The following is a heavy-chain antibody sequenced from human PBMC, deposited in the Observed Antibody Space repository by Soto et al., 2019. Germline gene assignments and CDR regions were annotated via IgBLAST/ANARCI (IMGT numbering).Heavy chain of an antibody. V-gene: IGHV1-8*01. CDR1: GYSFTDYD. J-gene: IGHJ4*02. CDR2: MNPNTGNT. Sequence: QVQLVQSGAEVKKPGAPVKVSCKASGYSFTDYDINWVRQATGQGLEWMGWMNPNTGNTRYAQKFQGRFIMTRDTSISTAYMELGSLRSEDTAVYYCARGKLATLTDFWGQGTRVTVSS. D-gene: IGHD5-12*01. CDR3: ARGKLATLTDF.